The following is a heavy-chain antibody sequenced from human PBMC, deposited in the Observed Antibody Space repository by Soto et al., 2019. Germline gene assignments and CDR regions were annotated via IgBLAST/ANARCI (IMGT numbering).Heavy chain of an antibody. CDR3: ARAIVGATLVY. CDR1: GGTFSSYA. V-gene: IGHV1-69*06. CDR2: IIPIFGTA. J-gene: IGHJ4*02. D-gene: IGHD1-26*01. Sequence: SVQVSCKASGGTFSSYAISWVRQAPGQGLEWMGGIIPIFGTANYAQKFQGRVTITADKSTSTAYMELRSLRSEDTAVYYCARAIVGATLVYWGQGNLVTVCS.